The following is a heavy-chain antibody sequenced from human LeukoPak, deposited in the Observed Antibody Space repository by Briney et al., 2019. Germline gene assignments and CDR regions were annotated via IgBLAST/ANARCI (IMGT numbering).Heavy chain of an antibody. D-gene: IGHD3-10*01. CDR2: IYYSGST. J-gene: IGHJ6*02. V-gene: IGHV4-39*02. CDR3: ARDEDGSGSYYPYYYYYYGMDV. Sequence: PGGSLRLSCAASGFTFSSYWMSWVRQPPGKGLEWIGSIYYSGSTYYNPSLKSRVTISVDTSKNQFSLKLSSVTAADTAVYYCARDEDGSGSYYPYYYYYYGMDVWGQGTTVTVSS. CDR1: GFTFSSYW.